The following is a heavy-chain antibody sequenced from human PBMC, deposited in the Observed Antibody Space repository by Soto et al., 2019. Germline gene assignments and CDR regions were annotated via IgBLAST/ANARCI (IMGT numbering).Heavy chain of an antibody. CDR3: AKVPNGDYIRAFDA. D-gene: IGHD4-17*01. CDR2: ISVGGTKT. J-gene: IGHJ4*02. CDR1: EFTFRTYG. Sequence: EVQMLESGGGLVRPGGSLRLSCAGPEFTFRTYGMSWVRQAPGKGLEWVSGISVGGTKTMYADSVRGRFTIFKDNSKNTLYLQMNNLRVEDTARYYCAKVPNGDYIRAFDAWGQGALVIVAS. V-gene: IGHV3-23*01.